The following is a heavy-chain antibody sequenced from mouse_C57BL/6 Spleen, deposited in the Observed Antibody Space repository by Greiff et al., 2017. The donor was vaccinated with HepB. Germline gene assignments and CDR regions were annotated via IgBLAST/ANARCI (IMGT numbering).Heavy chain of an antibody. CDR1: GFTFSDYG. J-gene: IGHJ2*01. CDR3: ARAWYTTVVPDY. V-gene: IGHV5-17*01. D-gene: IGHD1-1*01. CDR2: ISSGSSTI. Sequence: DVKLVESGGGLVKPGGSLKLSCAASGFTFSDYGMHWVRQAPEKGLEWVAYISSGSSTIYYADTVKGRFTISRDNAKNTLFLQMTSLRSEDTAMYDCARAWYTTVVPDYWGQGTTLTVSS.